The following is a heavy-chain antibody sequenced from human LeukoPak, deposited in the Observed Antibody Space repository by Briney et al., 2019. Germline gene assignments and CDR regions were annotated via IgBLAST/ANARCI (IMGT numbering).Heavy chain of an antibody. J-gene: IGHJ6*02. CDR2: ISYDGSNK. V-gene: IGHV3-30*18. Sequence: GGSLRLSCAASGFTFSSYGVHWVRQAPGKGLEWVAVISYDGSNKYYADSVKGRFTISRDNSKNTLYLQMNSLRAEDTAVYYCAKEGGGYSYGRLYYYYGMDVWGQGTTVTVSS. CDR3: AKEGGGYSYGRLYYYYGMDV. CDR1: GFTFSSYG. D-gene: IGHD5-18*01.